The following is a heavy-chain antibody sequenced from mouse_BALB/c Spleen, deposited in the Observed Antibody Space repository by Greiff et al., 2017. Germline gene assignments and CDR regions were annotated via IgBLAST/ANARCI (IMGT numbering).Heavy chain of an antibody. CDR1: GFTFSDYG. V-gene: IGHV5-15*02. CDR3: ARELYGIDY. CDR2: ISNLAYSI. Sequence: EVKLVESGGGLVQPGGSRKLSCAASGFTFSDYGMAWVRQAPGKGPEWVAFISNLAYSIYYADTVTGRFTISRENAKNTLYLEMSSLRSEDTAMYYCARELYGIDYWGQGTTLTVSS. J-gene: IGHJ2*01. D-gene: IGHD2-1*01.